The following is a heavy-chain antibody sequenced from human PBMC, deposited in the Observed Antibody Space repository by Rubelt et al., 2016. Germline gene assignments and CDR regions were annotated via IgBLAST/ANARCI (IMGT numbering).Heavy chain of an antibody. CDR3: ARDLYKGPRWLVAY. J-gene: IGHJ4*02. Sequence: QVQLVQSGAEVKKPGASVKVSCKASGYTFTGYYMHWVRQAPGQGLEWMGWINPHSGGTNYAQKFQGRVTMTRDTSISTAYMGLSGLRSDDTAVYYCARDLYKGPRWLVAYWGQGTLVTVSS. CDR2: INPHSGGT. D-gene: IGHD6-19*01. V-gene: IGHV1-2*02. CDR1: GYTFTGYY.